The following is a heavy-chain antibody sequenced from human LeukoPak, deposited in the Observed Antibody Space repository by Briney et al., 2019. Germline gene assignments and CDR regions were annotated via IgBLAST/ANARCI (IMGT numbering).Heavy chain of an antibody. D-gene: IGHD3-3*01. CDR1: GFTFSSYW. CDR3: ARDWDFTIFGVVSPVDY. J-gene: IGHJ4*02. V-gene: IGHV3-48*04. CDR2: ISSSGSTI. Sequence: PGGSLRLSCVASGFTFSSYWMHWVRQAPGKGLEWVSYISSSGSTIYYADSVKGRFTISRDNAKNSLYLQMNSLRAEDTAVYYCARDWDFTIFGVVSPVDYWGQGTLVTVSS.